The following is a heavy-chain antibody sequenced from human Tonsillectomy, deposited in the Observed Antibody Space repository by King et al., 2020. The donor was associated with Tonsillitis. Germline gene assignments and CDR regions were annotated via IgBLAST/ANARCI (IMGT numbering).Heavy chain of an antibody. CDR2: IKSITDGGTT. CDR1: GFTFSNAW. CDR3: TPPGSH. D-gene: IGHD1-26*01. V-gene: IGHV3-15*01. J-gene: IGHJ4*02. Sequence: VQLVESGGGLVKPGGSLRLSCAASGFTFSNAWMSWVRQAPGKGLGWVGRIKSITDGGTTNYAAPVKGRFTNSRDDSKNTLYQQMNSLKTEDTSVYYCTPPGSHWGQGTLLTVSS.